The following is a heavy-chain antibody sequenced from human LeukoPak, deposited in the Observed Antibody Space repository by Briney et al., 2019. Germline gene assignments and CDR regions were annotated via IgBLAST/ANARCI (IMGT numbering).Heavy chain of an antibody. J-gene: IGHJ4*02. Sequence: GGSLRLSCAASGFTFSSYEMNWVRQAPGKGLEWVSYISSSGSTIYYADSVKGRFTISRDNAKNSLYLQMNSLRAEDTAVYYCARSYSSSWYEAYWGQGTLVTVSS. D-gene: IGHD6-13*01. V-gene: IGHV3-48*03. CDR3: ARSYSSSWYEAY. CDR2: ISSSGSTI. CDR1: GFTFSSYE.